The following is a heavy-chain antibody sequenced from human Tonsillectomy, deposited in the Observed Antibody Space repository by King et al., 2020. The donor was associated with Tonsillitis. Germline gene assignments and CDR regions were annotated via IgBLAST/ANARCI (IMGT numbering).Heavy chain of an antibody. V-gene: IGHV4-61*02. D-gene: IGHD1-26*01. CDR1: RGPISSGGHY. Sequence: QLQESGPRLVKPSQTLSLTCTVSRGPISSGGHYWSWIRQPAGKGLEWIGRIYPSGSTNYNPSLKSRVTMSIETSKSQFSLKLSSVTAADTAIYNCARVRDECRSINCYHYMDVWGNGTTVTVSS. CDR3: ARVRDECRSINCYHYMDV. J-gene: IGHJ6*03. CDR2: IYPSGST.